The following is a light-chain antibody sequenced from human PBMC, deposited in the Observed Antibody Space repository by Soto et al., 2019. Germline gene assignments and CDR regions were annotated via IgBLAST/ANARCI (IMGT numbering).Light chain of an antibody. CDR3: QQYNDWPLT. Sequence: EKVMTQSPAALSVSPGERATLSCRASQSVNSNLAWYQRKPGQAPRLLLYGASTRATGIPARFSGSASGTEFTLTISSLQSEDSAVYYCQQYNDWPLTVGGGTKVEIK. J-gene: IGKJ4*01. V-gene: IGKV3-15*01. CDR1: QSVNSN. CDR2: GAS.